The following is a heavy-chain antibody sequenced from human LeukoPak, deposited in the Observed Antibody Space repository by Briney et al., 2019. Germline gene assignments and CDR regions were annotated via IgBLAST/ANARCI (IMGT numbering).Heavy chain of an antibody. V-gene: IGHV3-30*02. D-gene: IGHD2-15*01. CDR2: MRHDGSNE. CDR3: AKDRTVVVTAYGGWFDP. Sequence: GGSLRLSCAASGITFSTSGMHWVRQAPGRALEGVAFMRHDGSNEKYADSVKGRFTISRDNSKNTLYLQMNSLIVEDTAVYYCAKDRTVVVTAYGGWFDPWGQGTLVTVSS. J-gene: IGHJ5*02. CDR1: GITFSTSG.